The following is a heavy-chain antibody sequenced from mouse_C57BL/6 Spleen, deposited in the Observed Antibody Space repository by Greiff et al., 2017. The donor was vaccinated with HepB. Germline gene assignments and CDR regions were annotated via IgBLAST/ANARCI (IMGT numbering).Heavy chain of an antibody. CDR3: VRPEIYDGYYYAMDY. CDR1: GFSFNTYA. J-gene: IGHJ4*01. CDR2: IRSKSNNYAT. Sequence: EVQLVESGGGLVQPKGSLKLSCAASGFSFNTYAMNWVRQAPGKGLEWVARIRSKSNNYATYYADSVKDRFTISRDDSESMLYLQMNNLKTEDTAMYYCVRPEIYDGYYYAMDYWGQGTSVTVSS. V-gene: IGHV10-1*01. D-gene: IGHD2-3*01.